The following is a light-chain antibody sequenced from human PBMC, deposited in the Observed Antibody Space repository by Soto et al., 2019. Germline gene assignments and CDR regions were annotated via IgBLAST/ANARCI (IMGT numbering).Light chain of an antibody. Sequence: EIVLTQSPATLSLSPGERATLSCRASQSVSSYLAWYQQKPGQAPRLLIYDASNRATGIPARFSGSGSGTDFTLTISCLVPEDFAVYYCQQRSNWPPFFGGGTKVEIK. CDR3: QQRSNWPPF. J-gene: IGKJ4*01. V-gene: IGKV3-11*01. CDR1: QSVSSY. CDR2: DAS.